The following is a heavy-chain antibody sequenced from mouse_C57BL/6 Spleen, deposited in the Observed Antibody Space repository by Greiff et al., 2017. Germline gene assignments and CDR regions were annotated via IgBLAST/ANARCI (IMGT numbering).Heavy chain of an antibody. Sequence: EVMLVESGGDLVKPGGSLKLSCAASGFTFSSYGMSWVRQTPDKRLEWVATISSGGSYTYYPDSVKGRFTISRDNAKNTLYLQMSSLKSEDTAMYYCAIQGGLRGSYYYAMDYWGQGTSVTVSS. CDR1: GFTFSSYG. CDR2: ISSGGSYT. CDR3: AIQGGLRGSYYYAMDY. V-gene: IGHV5-6*01. D-gene: IGHD2-4*01. J-gene: IGHJ4*01.